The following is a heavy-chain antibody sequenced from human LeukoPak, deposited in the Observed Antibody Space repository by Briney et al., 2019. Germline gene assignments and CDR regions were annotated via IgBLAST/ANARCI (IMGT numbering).Heavy chain of an antibody. Sequence: PGGSLRLSCATSAFTFSSYVMRWARQAPGKGLEWVSGISGSGGTTYYADCVKGRFTISRDNSKNTLYLQMNSLRAEDTAVYYCAKSLTGWGFDYWGQGTLVTVSS. V-gene: IGHV3-23*01. CDR2: ISGSGGTT. CDR1: AFTFSSYV. D-gene: IGHD3-9*01. CDR3: AKSLTGWGFDY. J-gene: IGHJ4*02.